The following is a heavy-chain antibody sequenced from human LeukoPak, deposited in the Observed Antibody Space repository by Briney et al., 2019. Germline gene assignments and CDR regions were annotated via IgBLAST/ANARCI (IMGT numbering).Heavy chain of an antibody. V-gene: IGHV1-46*01. J-gene: IGHJ4*02. CDR2: INPSGGRT. CDR3: ARLETLGSSIGDY. CDR1: GYTFISYY. Sequence: ASVKVSCTTSGYTFISYYMHWVRQAPGQGLEWMGIINPSGGRTNHAEKFQGRVTMTRDTSTNTFYMELSSLRSEDTAVYYCARLETLGSSIGDYWGQGTPVTVSS. D-gene: IGHD6-6*01.